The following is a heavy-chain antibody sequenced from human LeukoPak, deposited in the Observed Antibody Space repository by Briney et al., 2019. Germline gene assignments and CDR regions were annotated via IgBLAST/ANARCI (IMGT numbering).Heavy chain of an antibody. CDR3: TRVGYIDEGIDY. Sequence: GGSLRLSCVASGFPVSSYWMTWVRQAPGKGLEWVANIKQDGSKKSYVDSVKGRFTISRDNAKNSLYLQMNSLRAEDTAIYYCTRVGYIDEGIDYWGQGTLVTVSS. CDR2: IKQDGSKK. J-gene: IGHJ4*02. CDR1: GFPVSSYW. V-gene: IGHV3-7*04. D-gene: IGHD5-24*01.